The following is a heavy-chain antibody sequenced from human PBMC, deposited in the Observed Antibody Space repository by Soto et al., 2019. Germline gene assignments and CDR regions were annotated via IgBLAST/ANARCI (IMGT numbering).Heavy chain of an antibody. Sequence: LRLSCAASGFTFSSYSMNWVRQAPGKGLEWVSYISSSSSTIYYADSVKGRFTISRDNAKNSLYLQMNSLRDEDTAVYYCARDPYDFWSGYFGHYYYGMDVWGQGTTVTVSS. CDR1: GFTFSSYS. CDR2: ISSSSSTI. V-gene: IGHV3-48*02. D-gene: IGHD3-3*01. J-gene: IGHJ6*02. CDR3: ARDPYDFWSGYFGHYYYGMDV.